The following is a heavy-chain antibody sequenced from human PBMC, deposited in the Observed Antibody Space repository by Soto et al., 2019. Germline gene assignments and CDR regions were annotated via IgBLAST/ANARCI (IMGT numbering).Heavy chain of an antibody. CDR2: IYYSGST. V-gene: IGHV4-59*08. CDR1: GGSISSYY. CDR3: AKYYYDSNTYFYRWFDP. D-gene: IGHD3-22*01. J-gene: IGHJ5*02. Sequence: SETLSLTCTVSGGSISSYYWSWIRQPPGKGLEWIGYIYYSGSTNYNPSLKSRVTISVDTSKNQFSLKLTSVTAADTAVYYCAKYYYDSNTYFYRWFDPWGQGTLVTVSS.